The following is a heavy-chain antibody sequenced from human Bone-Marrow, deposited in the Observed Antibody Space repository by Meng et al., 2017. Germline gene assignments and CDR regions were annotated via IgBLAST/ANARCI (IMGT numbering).Heavy chain of an antibody. D-gene: IGHD1-26*01. V-gene: IGHV1-8*01. Sequence: ASAKVFCTASGYTFTSYDINWVRQATGQGLEWMGWMKPNSGNTGYAQKFQGRITMTRNTTISTAYMELSSMRSEDTAVNYCARGRSYFYYYYYGMDVWGQGTMVTVSS. J-gene: IGHJ6*02. CDR3: ARGRSYFYYYYYGMDV. CDR1: GYTFTSYD. CDR2: MKPNSGNT.